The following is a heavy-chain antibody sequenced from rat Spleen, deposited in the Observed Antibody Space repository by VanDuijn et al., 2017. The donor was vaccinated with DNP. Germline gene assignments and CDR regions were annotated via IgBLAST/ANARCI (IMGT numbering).Heavy chain of an antibody. Sequence: EVKLVESGGGLVQPGRSLKLSCAASGFNFNDYWMGWVRQAPGKGLEWLGQINKDRSTINFTPSLKDKFTISRDNAQDTLYLQMNKLGSEDTAIYYCAKGPNYGGYSDYFDYWGQGVMVTVSS. V-gene: IGHV4-2*01. CDR2: INKDRSTI. CDR1: GFNFNDYW. CDR3: AKGPNYGGYSDYFDY. J-gene: IGHJ2*01. D-gene: IGHD1-11*01.